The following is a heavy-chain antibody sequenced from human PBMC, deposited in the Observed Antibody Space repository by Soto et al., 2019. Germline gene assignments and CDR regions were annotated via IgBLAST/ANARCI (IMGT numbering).Heavy chain of an antibody. CDR1: GGSISSGGYS. D-gene: IGHD3-22*01. V-gene: IGHV4-30-2*01. CDR2: IYLSGST. J-gene: IGHJ4*02. Sequence: QLKLQESGPGLVKPSQTLSLTCAVSGGSISSGGYSWSWIRQPPGKALEWIGYIYLSGSTYYNASLKGGVTISVDRSVNQLSLKMGSVTAGDTAVYYCGRGYDSSGWGGTFFDYWGQGTLVTVSS. CDR3: GRGYDSSGWGGTFFDY.